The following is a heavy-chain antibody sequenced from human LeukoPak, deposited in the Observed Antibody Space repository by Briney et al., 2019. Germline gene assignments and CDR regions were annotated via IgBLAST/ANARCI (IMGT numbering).Heavy chain of an antibody. V-gene: IGHV1-8*01. CDR3: ARGSTVDTVATPLKY. D-gene: IGHD5-12*01. J-gene: IGHJ4*02. CDR1: GYTFTSYD. Sequence: ASVTVSCTASGYTFTSYDINWVRQATGQGLEWMGWMNPKSGNTGYAQKFQGRVTMTRSTSVSTAYMELSSLRSEDTAVYYCARGSTVDTVATPLKYWGQGTLVTVSS. CDR2: MNPKSGNT.